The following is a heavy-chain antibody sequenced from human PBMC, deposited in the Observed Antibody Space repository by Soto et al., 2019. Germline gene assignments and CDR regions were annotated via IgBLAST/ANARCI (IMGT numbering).Heavy chain of an antibody. CDR3: ARVGSSYARRGLDV. Sequence: SETLSLTCNVSGGAIDSGGYYWCWIRQLPGKGLEWIGYIYYSGSTYYNPSLKSRVSISIDTSKNQFSLKLISVTAADTAVYYCARVGSSYARRGLDVWGQGTAVTVSS. CDR1: GGAIDSGGYY. V-gene: IGHV4-31*03. D-gene: IGHD3-16*01. CDR2: IYYSGST. J-gene: IGHJ6*02.